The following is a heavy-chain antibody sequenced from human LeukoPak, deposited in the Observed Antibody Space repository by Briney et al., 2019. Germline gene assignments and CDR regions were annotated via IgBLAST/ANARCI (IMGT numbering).Heavy chain of an antibody. CDR1: GGSFSGYY. D-gene: IGHD6-13*01. Sequence: KPSETLSLTCAVYGGSFSGYYWNWIRQPPGKGLEWSGEINHSGSTNYNPSLKSRVTISVDTSKNQFSLKLSSVTAADTAVYYCARGPYYSSSLGVAKFRGPWLDYWGQGTLVTVSS. J-gene: IGHJ4*02. CDR2: INHSGST. V-gene: IGHV4-34*01. CDR3: ARGPYYSSSLGVAKFRGPWLDY.